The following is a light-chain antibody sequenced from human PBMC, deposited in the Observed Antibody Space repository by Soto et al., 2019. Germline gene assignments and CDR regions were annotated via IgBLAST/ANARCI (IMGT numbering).Light chain of an antibody. CDR2: AAS. V-gene: IGKV1-12*01. Sequence: GDRVTITCRASRNIGSWLAWYQQKPGKAPKLLIYAASSLQSGVPSRFSGSGSGTDFTLTISSLQPEDFATYYCQQANSFPLFTFGPGTKVDIK. CDR1: RNIGSW. CDR3: QQANSFPLFT. J-gene: IGKJ3*01.